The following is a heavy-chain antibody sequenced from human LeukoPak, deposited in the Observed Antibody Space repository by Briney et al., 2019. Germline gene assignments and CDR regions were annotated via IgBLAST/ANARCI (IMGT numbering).Heavy chain of an antibody. V-gene: IGHV3-66*01. Sequence: GGSLRLSCAASGFTFSSYAMSWVRQAPGKGLEWVSVIYSGGNIYYADSVKGRFTISRDNSKNTLYLQMNSLRAEDTAVYYCARGGSYYEWDYWGQGTLVTVSS. CDR1: GFTFSSYA. J-gene: IGHJ4*02. CDR2: IYSGGNI. CDR3: ARGGSYYEWDY. D-gene: IGHD1-26*01.